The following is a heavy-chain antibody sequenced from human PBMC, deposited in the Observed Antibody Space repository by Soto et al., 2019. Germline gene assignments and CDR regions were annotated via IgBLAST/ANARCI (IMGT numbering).Heavy chain of an antibody. CDR2: ISGSGGST. J-gene: IGHJ5*02. D-gene: IGHD3-9*01. CDR1: GFTFSSYA. Sequence: GGSLRLSCAASGFTFSSYAMSWVRQAPGKGLEWVSAISGSGGSTYYADSVKGRFTISRDNSKNTLYLQMNSLRAEDTAVYYCAKEGNPIPYLTGYYRLGWFDPWGQGTLVTVSS. CDR3: AKEGNPIPYLTGYYRLGWFDP. V-gene: IGHV3-23*01.